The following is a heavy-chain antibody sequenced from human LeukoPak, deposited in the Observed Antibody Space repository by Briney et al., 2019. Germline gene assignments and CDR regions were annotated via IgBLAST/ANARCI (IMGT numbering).Heavy chain of an antibody. Sequence: PGGSLRLSCAASGFTFSSYSMNWVRQAPGKGLEWVSYISSSSSTMYYADSAKGRFTISRDNAKNSLYLQMNSLRAEDTAVYYCARGYYYDSSGYYRNPHFDYWGQGTLVTVSS. J-gene: IGHJ4*02. CDR3: ARGYYYDSSGYYRNPHFDY. D-gene: IGHD3-22*01. V-gene: IGHV3-48*01. CDR2: ISSSSSTM. CDR1: GFTFSSYS.